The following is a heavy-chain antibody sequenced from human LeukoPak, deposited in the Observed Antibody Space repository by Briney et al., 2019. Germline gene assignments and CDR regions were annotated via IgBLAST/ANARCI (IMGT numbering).Heavy chain of an antibody. V-gene: IGHV1-69*04. CDR3: ARDCGVHSGGSCYERWEFDY. D-gene: IGHD2-15*01. J-gene: IGHJ4*02. CDR1: GGTFSSYA. Sequence: SVKVSCKASGGTFSSYAISWVRQAPGQGLEWMGRIIPILGIANYVQKFQGRVTITADKSTSTAYMELSSLRSEDTAVYYCARDCGVHSGGSCYERWEFDYWGQGTLVTVSS. CDR2: IIPILGIA.